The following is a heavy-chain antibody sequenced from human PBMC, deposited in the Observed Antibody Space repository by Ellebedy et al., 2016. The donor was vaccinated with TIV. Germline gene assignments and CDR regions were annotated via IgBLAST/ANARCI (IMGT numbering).Heavy chain of an antibody. Sequence: GGSLRLSXAASGFTFSSHWMTWVRQAPGKGLEWVANIKQDGTEEYYVDSVKGRFTISRDNAKNSLYLQMNGLRAEDTAVYYCARTYQTAMVRGVISPCDYWGQGTLVTVSS. CDR2: IKQDGTEE. J-gene: IGHJ4*02. CDR1: GFTFSSHW. V-gene: IGHV3-7*01. D-gene: IGHD3-10*01. CDR3: ARTYQTAMVRGVISPCDY.